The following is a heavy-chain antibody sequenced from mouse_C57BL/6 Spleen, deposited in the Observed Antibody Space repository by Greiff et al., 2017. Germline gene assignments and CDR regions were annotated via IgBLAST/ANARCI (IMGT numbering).Heavy chain of an antibody. CDR3: ARRRLRRDAMDY. CDR2: IYPGSGNT. V-gene: IGHV1-76*01. J-gene: IGHJ4*01. D-gene: IGHD2-4*01. Sequence: VQLQQSGAELVRPGASVKLSCKASGYTFTDYYINWVKQRPGQGLEWIARIYPGSGNTYYNEKFKGKATLTAEKSSSTAYMQLSSLTSEDSAVYFCARRRLRRDAMDYWGQGTSVTVSS. CDR1: GYTFTDYY.